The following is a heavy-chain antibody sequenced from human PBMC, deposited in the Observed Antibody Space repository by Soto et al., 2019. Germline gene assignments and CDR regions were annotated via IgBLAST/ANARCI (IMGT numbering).Heavy chain of an antibody. CDR2: ISSSSSTI. CDR1: GFTFSSYS. Sequence: GGSLRLSCAASGFTFSSYSMNWVRQAPGKGLEWVSYISSSSSTIYYADSVKGRFTISRDNAKNSLYLQMNSLRDEDTAGDYCARDPAVAGSWGQSEEHDPWGQGTLVTVSS. J-gene: IGHJ5*02. V-gene: IGHV3-48*02. D-gene: IGHD6-19*01. CDR3: ARDPAVAGSWGQSEEHDP.